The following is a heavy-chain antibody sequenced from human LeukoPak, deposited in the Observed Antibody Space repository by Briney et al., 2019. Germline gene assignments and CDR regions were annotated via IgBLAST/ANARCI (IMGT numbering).Heavy chain of an antibody. CDR2: ISGSGDSV. D-gene: IGHD3-3*01. V-gene: IGHV3-23*01. CDR3: ARDFWATNYYYGMDV. Sequence: GGSLRLSCAGSGFIFRNYAMAWVRQAPGKGLECVSAISGSGDSVRHADSVQGRFIISRDNSKSTLYLQMDNLRAEDTALYYCARDFWATNYYYGMDVWAKGPRSPSP. J-gene: IGHJ6*02. CDR1: GFIFRNYA.